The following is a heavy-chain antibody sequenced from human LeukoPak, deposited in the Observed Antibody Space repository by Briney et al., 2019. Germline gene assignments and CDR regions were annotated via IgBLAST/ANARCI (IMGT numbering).Heavy chain of an antibody. D-gene: IGHD2-21*02. V-gene: IGHV3-7*01. CDR2: IKEDGSRK. J-gene: IGHJ4*02. CDR3: ARDGVTSSVDY. Sequence: GGSLRLSCAASGFTFSRYWMSWVRQAPGKGLEWVANIKEDGSRKYYVDSVKGRFIISRDNAKNSLYLQMNSLRAEDTAVYYCARDGVTSSVDYWGQGTLVAVSS. CDR1: GFTFSRYW.